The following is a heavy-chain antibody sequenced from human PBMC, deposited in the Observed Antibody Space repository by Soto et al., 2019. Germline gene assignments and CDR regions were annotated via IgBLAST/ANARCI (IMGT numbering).Heavy chain of an antibody. CDR1: GGSINNSSFY. CDR2: IYYSGSA. D-gene: IGHD3-10*01. J-gene: IGHJ4*02. Sequence: QLQLQESGPGLVKPSETLSLTCTVSGGSINNSSFYWGWVRQPPGKRLEWIGSIYYSGSAYYNPSLKSRVTLSVETSKSQCSLNLSSVTAADTAVYFSARRPLGRGIIPYYLDSGGQGTRVTVSS. CDR3: ARRPLGRGIIPYYLDS. V-gene: IGHV4-39*01.